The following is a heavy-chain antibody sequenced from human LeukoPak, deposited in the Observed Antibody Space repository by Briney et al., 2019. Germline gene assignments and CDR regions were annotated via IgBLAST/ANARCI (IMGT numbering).Heavy chain of an antibody. V-gene: IGHV3-11*01. J-gene: IGHJ6*03. CDR3: ARYYCTNGVCYSDGYYYMDV. CDR1: GFTFSDYY. D-gene: IGHD2-8*01. CDR2: ISSSGGTI. Sequence: GGSLRLSCAASGFTFSDYYMNWIHLAPGKGLEWVAYISSSGGTIYYADSVKGRFTISRDNAKNSLYLQMNSLRAEDTAVYYCARYYCTNGVCYSDGYYYMDVWGKGTTVIVSS.